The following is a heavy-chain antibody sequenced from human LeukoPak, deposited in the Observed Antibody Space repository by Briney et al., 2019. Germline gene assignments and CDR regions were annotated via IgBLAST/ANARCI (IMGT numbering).Heavy chain of an antibody. CDR3: AGEPWGKDHIAAAGSIDY. CDR2: IYHSGST. Sequence: PTGTLSLTCAVSGGSISSSNWWSWVRQPPGKGLEWIGEIYHSGSTNYNPSLKSRVTISVDKSKNQFSLKLSSVTAADTAVYYCAGEPWGKDHIAAAGSIDYWGQGTLVTVSS. V-gene: IGHV4-4*02. D-gene: IGHD6-13*01. J-gene: IGHJ4*02. CDR1: GGSISSSNW.